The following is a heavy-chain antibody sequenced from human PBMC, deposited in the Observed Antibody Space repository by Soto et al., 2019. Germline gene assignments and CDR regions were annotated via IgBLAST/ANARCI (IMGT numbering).Heavy chain of an antibody. Sequence: QVQLVESGGGVVQPGRSLRLSCAASGFTFSSYGMHWVRQAPGKGLEWVAVIWYDGSNKYYADSVKGRFTISRDNSKNTLYLQMNSLRAEDTAVYYCARESHGWEQNYFDYWGQGTLVTASS. V-gene: IGHV3-33*01. CDR2: IWYDGSNK. D-gene: IGHD1-26*01. CDR1: GFTFSSYG. CDR3: ARESHGWEQNYFDY. J-gene: IGHJ4*02.